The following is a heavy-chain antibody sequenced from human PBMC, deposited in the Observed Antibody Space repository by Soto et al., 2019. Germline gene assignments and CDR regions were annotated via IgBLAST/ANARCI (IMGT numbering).Heavy chain of an antibody. CDR2: ISPYNDDT. V-gene: IGHV1-18*01. Sequence: GASVKVSCKASGYTFSSYGISWVRQAPGQGLEWLGWISPYNDDTNYAQKLQGRVTMTTDTSTSTAYLDLRSLRSDDTAVYFCARDTSRGEYDYWGQGTLVTVSS. CDR1: GYTFSSYG. CDR3: ARDTSRGEYDY. D-gene: IGHD3-10*01. J-gene: IGHJ4*02.